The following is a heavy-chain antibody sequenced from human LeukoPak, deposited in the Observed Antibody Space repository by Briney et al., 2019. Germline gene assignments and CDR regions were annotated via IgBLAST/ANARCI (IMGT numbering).Heavy chain of an antibody. Sequence: ASVKVSFKASGYTFTGYLMHWVRQAPGQGLEWMGWISPNSGDTKYAQKFQGRVTMTRDTSISTAYMELSRLRSDDTAVYYCVRALSTVATWLYLWGRGTLVTVSS. CDR2: ISPNSGDT. V-gene: IGHV1-2*02. J-gene: IGHJ2*01. D-gene: IGHD4-17*01. CDR1: GYTFTGYL. CDR3: VRALSTVATWLYL.